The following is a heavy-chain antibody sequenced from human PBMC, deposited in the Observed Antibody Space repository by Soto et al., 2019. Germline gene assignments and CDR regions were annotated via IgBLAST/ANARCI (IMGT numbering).Heavy chain of an antibody. CDR2: VYYSGST. Sequence: SETLSLTCTVSGGSISTSSHYWGWIRQPPGKGLEWIASVYYSGSTYYNPSLKSRVAMSVDTSKNQFSLRLSSVTTADTAVYYCAMNFIAAARPNWFDPWGQGTLVTVSS. D-gene: IGHD6-13*01. CDR3: AMNFIAAARPNWFDP. CDR1: GGSISTSSHY. J-gene: IGHJ5*01. V-gene: IGHV4-39*01.